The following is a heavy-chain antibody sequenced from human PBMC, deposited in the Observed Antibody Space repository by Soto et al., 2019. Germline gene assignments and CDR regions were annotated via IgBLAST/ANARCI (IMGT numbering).Heavy chain of an antibody. CDR1: GGSLSPYY. D-gene: IGHD2-8*02. CDR2: INHSGST. CDR3: ARDKITGIFDY. Sequence: PSETLSLTCTVSGGSLSPYYWSWVRQPPGTGLEWIGEINHSGSTNYNPSLKSRVTISVDTSKNQFSLKLTSVTAADTAVYYCARDKITGIFDYWGQGTLVTVSS. J-gene: IGHJ4*02. V-gene: IGHV4-34*01.